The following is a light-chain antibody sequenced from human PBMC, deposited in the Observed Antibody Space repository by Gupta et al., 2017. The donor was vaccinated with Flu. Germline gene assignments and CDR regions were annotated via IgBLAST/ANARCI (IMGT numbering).Light chain of an antibody. CDR2: QAS. J-gene: IGKJ2*01. CDR1: RDIITW. Sequence: PSTLSASVGDRVTITCRASRDIITWLAWYKQKPGRAPTLLIYQASTVESGVPSRFSGSGSGTXFTLSIXSLQPDDLATYYCQQEKSYPYTFGXGTKLEVK. V-gene: IGKV1-5*03. CDR3: QQEKSYPYT.